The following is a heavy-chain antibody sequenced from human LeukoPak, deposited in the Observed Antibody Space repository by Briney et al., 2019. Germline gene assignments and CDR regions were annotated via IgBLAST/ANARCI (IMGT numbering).Heavy chain of an antibody. CDR1: GGSISSYY. Sequence: PSETLSLTCTVSGGSISSYYWSWIRQPPGKGLEWIGEINHSGSTNYNPSLKSRVTISVDTSKNQFSLKLSSVTAADTAVYYCARGRRRGISANAFDIWGQGTMVTVSS. V-gene: IGHV4-34*01. CDR2: INHSGST. J-gene: IGHJ3*02. CDR3: ARGRRRGISANAFDI. D-gene: IGHD6-19*01.